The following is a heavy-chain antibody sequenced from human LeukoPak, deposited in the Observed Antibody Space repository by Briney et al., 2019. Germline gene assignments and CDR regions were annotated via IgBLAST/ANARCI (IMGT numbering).Heavy chain of an antibody. J-gene: IGHJ5*02. V-gene: IGHV5-51*01. CDR3: ARANPRRLRLGELSFSRPNWFDP. CDR2: IYPGDSDT. Sequence: KFGESLKISCKGSGYSFTSYWIGWVRQMPGKGLEWMGIIYPGDSDTRYSPSFQGQVTISADKSISTAYLQWSSLKASDTAMYYCARANPRRLRLGELSFSRPNWFDPWGQGTLVTVSS. CDR1: GYSFTSYW. D-gene: IGHD3-16*02.